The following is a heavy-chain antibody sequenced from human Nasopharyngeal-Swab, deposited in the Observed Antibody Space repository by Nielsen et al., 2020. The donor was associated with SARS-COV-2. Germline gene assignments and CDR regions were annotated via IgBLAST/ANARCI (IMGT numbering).Heavy chain of an antibody. CDR3: ARAGDYGGNHDFDY. Sequence: SETLSLTCTVSGGSISSYYWSWIRQPPGKGLEWIGYIYYSGSTNYNPSLKSRVTISVDTSKNQFTLKLSSVTAADTAVYYCARAGDYGGNHDFDYWGQGTLVTVSS. CDR1: GGSISSYY. CDR2: IYYSGST. D-gene: IGHD4-23*01. J-gene: IGHJ4*02. V-gene: IGHV4-59*13.